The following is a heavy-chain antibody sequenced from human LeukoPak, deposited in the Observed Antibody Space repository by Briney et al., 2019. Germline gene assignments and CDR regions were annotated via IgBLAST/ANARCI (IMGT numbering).Heavy chain of an antibody. J-gene: IGHJ2*01. CDR3: ARDLPDSYGPEGNWYFDL. CDR1: GFTVSSNY. V-gene: IGHV3-53*01. D-gene: IGHD5-18*01. CDR2: IYNGGST. Sequence: GGSLRLSCAASGFTVSSNYMSWVRQAPGKGLEWVSVIYNGGSTFYADSVKGRFTISRDNSKNTLYLQMNSLRAEDTAVYYCARDLPDSYGPEGNWYFDLWGRGTLVTVSS.